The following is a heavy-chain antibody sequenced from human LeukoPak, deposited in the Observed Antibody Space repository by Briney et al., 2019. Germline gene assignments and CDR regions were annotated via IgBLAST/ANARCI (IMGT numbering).Heavy chain of an antibody. D-gene: IGHD3-3*01. CDR1: GGSISSYY. Sequence: SETLSLTCTVSGGSISSYYWSWIRQPPGKGLEWIGYIYYTGTTNYNPSLKSRATISVDTSKNQFSLKLSSVTAADTAVYYCARVKYYDFWSGPSNYYYYMDVWGKGTTVTVSS. J-gene: IGHJ6*03. CDR2: IYYTGTT. CDR3: ARVKYYDFWSGPSNYYYYMDV. V-gene: IGHV4-59*08.